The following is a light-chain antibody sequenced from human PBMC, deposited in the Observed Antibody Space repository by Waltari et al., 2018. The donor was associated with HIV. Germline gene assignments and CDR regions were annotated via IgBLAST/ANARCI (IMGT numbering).Light chain of an antibody. Sequence: SYELTQPPSVSVSPDQPPTLTCSGDALATPLSYLYQQKAGQAPFLVRFAGPERPSGMPERFAGTRSETTVTLTITGVQAEDEADYYCESADSTGSYYLFGRGTRLTVL. J-gene: IGLJ1*01. CDR3: ESADSTGSYYL. V-gene: IGLV3-25*03. CDR1: ALATPL. CDR2: AGP.